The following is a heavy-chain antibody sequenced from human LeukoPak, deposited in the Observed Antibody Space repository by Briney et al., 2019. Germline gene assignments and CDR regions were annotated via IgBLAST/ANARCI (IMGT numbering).Heavy chain of an antibody. D-gene: IGHD2-2*01. V-gene: IGHV3-30*02. CDR3: AKDKGYCGSSSCPHYYYYMDV. J-gene: IGHJ6*03. Sequence: GGSLRLSCVASGFTFSNSAMNWVRQAPGKGLEWVALIRNEGSNKYYADSVKGRFTISRDNAKNTLYLQMNSLRAEDTAVYHCAKDKGYCGSSSCPHYYYYMDVWGKGTTVTVSS. CDR2: IRNEGSNK. CDR1: GFTFSNSA.